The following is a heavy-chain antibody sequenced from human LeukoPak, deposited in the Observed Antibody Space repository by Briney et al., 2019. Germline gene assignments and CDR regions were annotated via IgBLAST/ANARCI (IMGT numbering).Heavy chain of an antibody. CDR3: ARHISLGYSGYGRPYYYYMDV. Sequence: PGESLKISCRASGFNLTNYWIGWVRQMPGKGLEWMGIIYPADSDARYGPSFQGQVLISADKSISTAYLQWSSLKASDTAMYYCARHISLGYSGYGRPYYYYMDVWGKGTTVTVSS. J-gene: IGHJ6*03. V-gene: IGHV5-51*01. D-gene: IGHD5-12*01. CDR1: GFNLTNYW. CDR2: IYPADSDA.